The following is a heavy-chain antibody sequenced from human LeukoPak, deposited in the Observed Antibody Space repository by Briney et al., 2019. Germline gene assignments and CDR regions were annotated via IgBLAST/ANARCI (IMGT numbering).Heavy chain of an antibody. CDR2: IKPDGSEN. V-gene: IGHV3-7*03. J-gene: IGHJ4*02. Sequence: HPGGSLRLSCAASGFSFNIYWMSWVRQAPGKGLEWVASIKPDGSENYYVDSVKGRFTISRDNSNNTLYLEMKTLSADDTAVYYCAKDQRAVAGTCFDNWGQGTLVTVSS. D-gene: IGHD6-19*01. CDR3: AKDQRAVAGTCFDN. CDR1: GFSFNIYW.